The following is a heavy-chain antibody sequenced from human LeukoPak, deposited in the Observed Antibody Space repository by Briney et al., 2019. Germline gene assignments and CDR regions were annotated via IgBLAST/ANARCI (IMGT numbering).Heavy chain of an antibody. D-gene: IGHD1-26*01. CDR3: SSDQSGHWFDH. CDR2: ISTYSDNT. V-gene: IGHV1-18*01. J-gene: IGHJ5*02. CDR1: GYTFTSYD. Sequence: ASVNVSCNASGYTFTSYDISWVRHAPGQGLELMGFISTYSDNTNYAQKHQGKVTMTTATITTTTTMYLKSLRSEDTDMDDCSSDQSGHWFDHWGQGTLVNVPS.